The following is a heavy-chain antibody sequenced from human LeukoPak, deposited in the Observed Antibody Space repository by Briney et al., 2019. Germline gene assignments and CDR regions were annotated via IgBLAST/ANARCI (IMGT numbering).Heavy chain of an antibody. D-gene: IGHD3-10*01. CDR2: IKKDGSEK. CDR1: GFTFSSYW. CDR3: AKGGYGSGSYSGFDI. J-gene: IGHJ3*02. Sequence: GGSLRLSCAASGFTFSSYWMSWVRQAPGKGLEWVANIKKDGSEKYYVDSVKGRFTISRDNAKTSLYLQMNSLRAEDTAIYYCAKGGYGSGSYSGFDIWGQGTMVTVSS. V-gene: IGHV3-7*03.